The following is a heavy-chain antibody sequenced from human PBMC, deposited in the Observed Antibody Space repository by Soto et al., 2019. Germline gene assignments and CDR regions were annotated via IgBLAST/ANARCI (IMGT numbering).Heavy chain of an antibody. CDR2: IWYDGSNK. CDR1: GFTFSSYG. D-gene: IGHD1-1*01. Sequence: GGSLRLSCAASGFTFSSYGMHWVRQAPGKGLEWVAVIWYDGSNKYYADSVKGRFTISRDNSKDTLYPQINSLRAEDTAVYYCANPIPKTGTTFGFWGQGTLVTVSS. J-gene: IGHJ4*02. V-gene: IGHV3-33*06. CDR3: ANPIPKTGTTFGF.